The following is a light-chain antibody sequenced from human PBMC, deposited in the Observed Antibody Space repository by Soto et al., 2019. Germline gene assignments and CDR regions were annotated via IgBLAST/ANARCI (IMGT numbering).Light chain of an antibody. CDR1: SSDVGTYNY. V-gene: IGLV2-14*03. J-gene: IGLJ2*01. CDR3: SSYTGSSTSMI. Sequence: QSALTQPSSVSGSPGQSITISCTGTSSDVGTYNYVSWYQQHPGKAPKVMIYDVSNRPSGVSNRFSGSKSGNTASLTISGLQAEDEADYYCSSYTGSSTSMIFGGGTKLTVL. CDR2: DVS.